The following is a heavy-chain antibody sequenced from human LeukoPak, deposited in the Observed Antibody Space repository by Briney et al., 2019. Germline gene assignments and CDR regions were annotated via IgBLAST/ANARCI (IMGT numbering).Heavy chain of an antibody. CDR1: GYTFTTYT. D-gene: IGHD1-14*01. CDR2: INAGNGDT. J-gene: IGHJ4*02. CDR3: ARPGNLRYLDY. Sequence: ASVKVSCKASGYTFTTYTVHWVRQAPGQRLEWMGWINAGNGDTKYSQKFQGRVTITSDTSASTAYMELSSLRSEDTAVYYCARPGNLRYLDYWGQGTLVTVSS. V-gene: IGHV1-3*01.